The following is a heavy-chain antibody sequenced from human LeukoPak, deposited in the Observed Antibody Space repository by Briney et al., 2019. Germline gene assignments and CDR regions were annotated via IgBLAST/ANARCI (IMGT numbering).Heavy chain of an antibody. CDR3: ARYYYDSSGADY. CDR2: ISSSSSYI. CDR1: GFTFSSNS. V-gene: IGHV3-21*01. D-gene: IGHD3-22*01. Sequence: SGGSLSLSCAASGFTFSSNSMNWVRQAPGKGLEWVSSISSSSSYIYYADSVKGRFTISRDNAKNSLYLQMNSLRAEDTAVYYCARYYYDSSGADYWGQGTLVTVSS. J-gene: IGHJ4*02.